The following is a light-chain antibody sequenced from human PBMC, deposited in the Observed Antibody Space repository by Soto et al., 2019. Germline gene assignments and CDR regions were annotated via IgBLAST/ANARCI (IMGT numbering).Light chain of an antibody. CDR1: QSVSSN. CDR2: GAS. CDR3: QQYNNWPPVT. V-gene: IGKV3-15*01. J-gene: IGKJ1*01. Sequence: EIVMTQSPATLSVSPGERATLSCRASQSVSSNSAWYQQKPGQAPRLLIYGASTRATGIPARFSGSGSGTEFTLTISSLQSEDFAVYYCQQYNNWPPVTFGQGTKVDIK.